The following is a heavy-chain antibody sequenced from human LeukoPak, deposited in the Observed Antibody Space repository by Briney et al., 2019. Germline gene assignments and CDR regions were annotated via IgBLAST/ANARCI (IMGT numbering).Heavy chain of an antibody. D-gene: IGHD1-7*01. CDR3: TRKLRLDEH. Sequence: GASVTVSCTASGYTFITSDINWVRQARGQGLEWMGYMDPNSGHTEFARKFQGRVTITGDTSTSTAYMELSSLTPDDTAIYYCTRKLRLDEHWGQGTLVAVSS. CDR2: MDPNSGHT. J-gene: IGHJ4*02. CDR1: GYTFITSD. V-gene: IGHV1-8*01.